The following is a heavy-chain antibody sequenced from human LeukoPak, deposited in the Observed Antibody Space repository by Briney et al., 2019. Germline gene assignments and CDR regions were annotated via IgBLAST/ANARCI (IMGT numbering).Heavy chain of an antibody. V-gene: IGHV3-11*04. Sequence: GGSLRLSCVTSGFRFSDYYMMWLRQAPGKGPEWVAHISSSAATTLYADSVKGRFTVSRDNAKNSLYLEMTSLRAEDTAVYYCERDRGSTVTTFGYWGQGTLVTVSS. D-gene: IGHD4-17*01. CDR3: ERDRGSTVTTFGY. CDR2: ISSSAATT. CDR1: GFRFSDYY. J-gene: IGHJ4*02.